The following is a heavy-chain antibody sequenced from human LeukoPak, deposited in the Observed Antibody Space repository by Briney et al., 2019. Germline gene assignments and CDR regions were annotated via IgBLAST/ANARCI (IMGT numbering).Heavy chain of an antibody. CDR3: ARDPYIVVVPAAVDY. D-gene: IGHD2-2*01. Sequence: QPGGSLRLSCAASGFTFSSYAMHWVRQAPGKGLEWVAVISYDGSNKYYADSVKGRFTISRDNSKNTPYLQMNSLRAEDTAVYYCARDPYIVVVPAAVDYWGQGTLVTVSS. V-gene: IGHV3-30-3*01. J-gene: IGHJ4*02. CDR2: ISYDGSNK. CDR1: GFTFSSYA.